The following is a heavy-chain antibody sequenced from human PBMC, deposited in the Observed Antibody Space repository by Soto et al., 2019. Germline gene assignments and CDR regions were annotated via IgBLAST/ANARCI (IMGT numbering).Heavy chain of an antibody. CDR2: IGGSGGST. D-gene: IGHD4-17*01. Sequence: GGSLRLSCAASGFTFSNYGMSWVRQAPGKGLEWVSAIGGSGGSTYYADSVKGRFTISRDKSKNTLYLQMNSLRADDTAVYYCAKGPSLTVTTGTYMDVWGKGTTVTVSS. V-gene: IGHV3-23*01. CDR1: GFTFSNYG. J-gene: IGHJ6*03. CDR3: AKGPSLTVTTGTYMDV.